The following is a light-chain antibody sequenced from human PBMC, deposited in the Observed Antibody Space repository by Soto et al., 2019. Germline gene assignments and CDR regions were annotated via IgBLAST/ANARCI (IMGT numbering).Light chain of an antibody. CDR1: NSDVGGYNY. J-gene: IGLJ3*02. Sequence: QSALTQPASVSGSPGQSITLSCTGTNSDVGGYNYVSWYQHHAGKAPKLIIYEVSKRPSGVSNRFSGSKSGNTASLTISGLQAEDEADYYCSSYTTSTTRVLGGGTKLTVL. CDR2: EVS. CDR3: SSYTTSTTRV. V-gene: IGLV2-14*01.